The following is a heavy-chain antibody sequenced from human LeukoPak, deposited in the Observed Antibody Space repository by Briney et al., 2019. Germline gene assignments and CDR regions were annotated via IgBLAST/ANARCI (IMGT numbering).Heavy chain of an antibody. CDR1: GFSFSSYS. CDR3: ARSVYYADY. V-gene: IGHV3-48*02. CDR2: ISSSGSTK. J-gene: IGHJ4*02. D-gene: IGHD3-22*01. Sequence: GGSLRLSCAASGFSFSSYSMNWVRQAPGKGLEWVSCISSSGSTKSYADSVKGRFTISRDNAKNSLYLQMNSLRDEDTAVYYCARSVYYADYWGQGTLVTVSS.